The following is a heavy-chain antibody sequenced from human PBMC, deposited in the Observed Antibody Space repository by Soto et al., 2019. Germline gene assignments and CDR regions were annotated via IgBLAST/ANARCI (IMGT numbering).Heavy chain of an antibody. Sequence: GGSLRLSCAASGFTFSSYGMHWVRQAPGKGLEWVAVIWYDGSNKYYADSVKGRFTISRDNSKNTLYLQMNSLRAEDTAVYYCARDVRSGYDLGPGYWGQGTLATVSS. D-gene: IGHD5-12*01. CDR1: GFTFSSYG. J-gene: IGHJ4*02. CDR2: IWYDGSNK. CDR3: ARDVRSGYDLGPGY. V-gene: IGHV3-33*01.